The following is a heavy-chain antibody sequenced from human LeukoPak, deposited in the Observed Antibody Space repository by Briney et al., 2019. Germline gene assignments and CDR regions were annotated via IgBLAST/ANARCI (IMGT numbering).Heavy chain of an antibody. CDR2: IKQDGSER. Sequence: GGSLRLSCAASGLTFSSYSMNWVRQAPGKGLEWVANIKQDGSERYYVDSVKGRFTISRDNAKNSLYLQMNSLRAEDTAVYYCARSASYYYMDVWGKGTTVTVSS. J-gene: IGHJ6*03. D-gene: IGHD6-25*01. CDR1: GLTFSSYS. V-gene: IGHV3-7*01. CDR3: ARSASYYYMDV.